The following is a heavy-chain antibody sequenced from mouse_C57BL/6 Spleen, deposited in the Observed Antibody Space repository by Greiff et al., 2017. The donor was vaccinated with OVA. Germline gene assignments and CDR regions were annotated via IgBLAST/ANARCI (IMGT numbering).Heavy chain of an antibody. CDR3: ARVRDSSGSWFAY. J-gene: IGHJ3*01. D-gene: IGHD3-2*02. Sequence: VQLQQPGAELVRPGTSVKLSCKASGYTFTSYWMHWVKQRPGQGLEWIGVIDPSDSYTNYNQKFKGKATLTVDTSSSTAYMQLSSLTSEDSAVYYCARVRDSSGSWFAYWGQGTLVTVSA. CDR1: GYTFTSYW. CDR2: IDPSDSYT. V-gene: IGHV1-59*01.